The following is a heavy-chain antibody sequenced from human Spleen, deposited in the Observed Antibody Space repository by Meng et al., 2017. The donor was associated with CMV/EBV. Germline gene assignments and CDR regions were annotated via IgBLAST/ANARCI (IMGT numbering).Heavy chain of an antibody. D-gene: IGHD1-26*01. CDR3: AREEYIVGANGMDV. CDR1: RFTFSSYS. CDR2: ISTTSSYI. Sequence: GESLKISCAASRFTFSSYSMNWVRQAPGKGLEWVSSISTTSSYIYYADSVKGRFTISRDNAKNSLYLQMNSLRAEDTAVYYCAREEYIVGANGMDVWGQGTTVTVSS. J-gene: IGHJ6*02. V-gene: IGHV3-21*01.